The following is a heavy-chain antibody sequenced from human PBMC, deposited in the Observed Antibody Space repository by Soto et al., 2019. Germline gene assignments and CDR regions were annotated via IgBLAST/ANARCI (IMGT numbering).Heavy chain of an antibody. Sequence: GGSLRLSCVSSGFTFSSYAMSCVLHAPGKGLEWVSAISGSGGSTYYADSVKGRFTISRDNSKNTLYLQMNSLRAEDTAVYYCAKDLNSSGWYYYYGMDVWGQGTTVTVS. J-gene: IGHJ6*02. CDR3: AKDLNSSGWYYYYGMDV. CDR1: GFTFSSYA. CDR2: ISGSGGST. V-gene: IGHV3-23*01. D-gene: IGHD6-19*01.